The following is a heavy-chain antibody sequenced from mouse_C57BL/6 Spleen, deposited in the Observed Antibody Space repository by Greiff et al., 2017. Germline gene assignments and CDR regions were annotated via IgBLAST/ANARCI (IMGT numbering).Heavy chain of an antibody. V-gene: IGHV1-64*01. Sequence: VQLQQPGAELVKPGASVKLSCKASGYTFTSYWMHWVKQRPGQGLEWIGMIHPNSGSTNYNEKFKSKATLTVDKSSSTAYMHLSSLTSEDSAVYYCARDYYGSSLYAMDYWGQGTSVTVSS. CDR3: ARDYYGSSLYAMDY. D-gene: IGHD1-1*01. CDR2: IHPNSGST. J-gene: IGHJ4*01. CDR1: GYTFTSYW.